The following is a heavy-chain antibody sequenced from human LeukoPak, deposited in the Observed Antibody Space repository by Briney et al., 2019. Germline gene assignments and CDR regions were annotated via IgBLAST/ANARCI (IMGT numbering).Heavy chain of an antibody. Sequence: GGSLRLSCAASGFTFSSYWMTWVRQAPGKGLEWVANINQDGSLKYYVDSVKGRFTISRDNAKNSLYLQMNSLRAEDMAFYYCARDLRTGYTYGYPLDYWGQGTLVTVSS. CDR3: ARDLRTGYTYGYPLDY. V-gene: IGHV3-7*01. J-gene: IGHJ4*02. CDR1: GFTFSSYW. CDR2: INQDGSLK. D-gene: IGHD5-18*01.